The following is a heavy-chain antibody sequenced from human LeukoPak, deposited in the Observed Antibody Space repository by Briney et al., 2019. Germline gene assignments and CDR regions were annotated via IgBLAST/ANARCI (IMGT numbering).Heavy chain of an antibody. CDR2: ISSSSSYI. J-gene: IGHJ6*03. V-gene: IGHV3-21*01. Sequence: GGSLRLSCAASGFTFSSYSMNWVRQAPGKGLEWVSSISSSSSYIYYADSVKGRFTISRDNAKNSLYLQMYSLRAEDTAVYYCARGTVAAPNYYMDVWGKGTTVTVSS. D-gene: IGHD6-6*01. CDR3: ARGTVAAPNYYMDV. CDR1: GFTFSSYS.